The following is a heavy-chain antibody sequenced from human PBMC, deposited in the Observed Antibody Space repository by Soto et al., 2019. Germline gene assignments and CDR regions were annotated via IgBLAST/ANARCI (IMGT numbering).Heavy chain of an antibody. CDR2: IHYSGST. D-gene: IGHD4-4*01. Sequence: SETLSLTCPVSGGSVSSYYWGWIRQPPGKGLEWIGYIHYSGSTKYNPSLKSRVTMSVDTSNNQFSLKVSSVTAADTAVYYCARHSNRNYGLYYFDFWGLGALVTVSS. V-gene: IGHV4-59*08. J-gene: IGHJ4*02. CDR3: ARHSNRNYGLYYFDF. CDR1: GGSVSSYY.